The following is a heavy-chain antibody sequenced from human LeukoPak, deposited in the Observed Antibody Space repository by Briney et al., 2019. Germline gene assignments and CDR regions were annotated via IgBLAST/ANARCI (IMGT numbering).Heavy chain of an antibody. J-gene: IGHJ4*02. CDR1: GFTLSNTW. V-gene: IGHV3-15*01. CDR2: IKSKTDGGTT. D-gene: IGHD6-13*01. Sequence: GGSLTLSCAASGFTLSNTWTSWVRQAPGKGLEWVGCIKSKTDGGTTDYDAPVKGIFIISRDDSKTPLYLQMSSLKTEDTAVYYCTASSSVYLSFDCWGQGTLVTVSS. CDR3: TASSSVYLSFDC.